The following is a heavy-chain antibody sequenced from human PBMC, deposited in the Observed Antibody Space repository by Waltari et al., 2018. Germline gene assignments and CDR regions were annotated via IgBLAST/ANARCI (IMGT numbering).Heavy chain of an antibody. J-gene: IGHJ6*02. D-gene: IGHD6-13*01. CDR3: ATDLGIAAAGTYYYYGMDV. CDR1: GYTLTELF. Sequence: QVQLVQSGAEVKKPGASVKVSCKVSGYTLTELFMHWVRQAPGKGLEWMGGFDPEDGETIYAQKFQGRVTMTEDTSTDTAYMELSSLRSEDTAVYYCATDLGIAAAGTYYYYGMDVWGQGTTVTVSS. V-gene: IGHV1-24*01. CDR2: FDPEDGET.